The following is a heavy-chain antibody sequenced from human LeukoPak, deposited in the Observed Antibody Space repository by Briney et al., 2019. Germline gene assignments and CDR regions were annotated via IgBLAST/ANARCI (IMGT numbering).Heavy chain of an antibody. V-gene: IGHV1-18*01. D-gene: IGHD3-22*01. CDR1: GYTFASYG. Sequence: ASVKVSCKASGYTFASYGISWVRQAPGQGLEWMGWISAYNGNTNYAQKLQGRVTMTTDTSTSTAYMELRSLRSDDTAVYYCARDYYYDSSGLAATYYYYYYMDVWGKGTTVTVSS. J-gene: IGHJ6*03. CDR3: ARDYYYDSSGLAATYYYYYYMDV. CDR2: ISAYNGNT.